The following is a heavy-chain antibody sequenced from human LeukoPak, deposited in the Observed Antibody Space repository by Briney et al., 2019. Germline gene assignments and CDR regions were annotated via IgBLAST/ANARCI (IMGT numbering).Heavy chain of an antibody. D-gene: IGHD4/OR15-4a*01. CDR1: GFTFSSYG. V-gene: IGHV3-30*03. CDR2: ISYDGSNK. Sequence: GGSLRLPCAASGFTFSSYGMHWVRQAPGKGLEWVAVISYDGSNKYYADSVKGRFTISRDNSKNTLYLQMNSLRAEDTAVYYCARRAGAYSHPYDYWGQGTLVTVSS. CDR3: ARRAGAYSHPYDY. J-gene: IGHJ4*02.